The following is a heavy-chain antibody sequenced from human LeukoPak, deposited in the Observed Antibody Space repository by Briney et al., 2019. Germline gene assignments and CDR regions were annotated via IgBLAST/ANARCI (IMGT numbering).Heavy chain of an antibody. CDR2: IYYSGST. Sequence: SETLSLTCTVSGGSISSYYWSWSRQPPGKGLEWIGYIYYSGSTNYYPSLKSRVTISVDTSKNQFSLKLSSVTATDTAVYYCARHEGSSRPNDAFDIWGQGTMVTVSS. CDR1: GGSISSYY. CDR3: ARHEGSSRPNDAFDI. J-gene: IGHJ3*02. V-gene: IGHV4-59*08. D-gene: IGHD6-13*01.